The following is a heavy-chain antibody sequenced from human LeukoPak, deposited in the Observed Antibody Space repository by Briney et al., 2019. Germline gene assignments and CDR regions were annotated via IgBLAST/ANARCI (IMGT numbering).Heavy chain of an antibody. CDR1: GFTFSSYS. V-gene: IGHV3-48*01. CDR3: ARAKRNGFDI. CDR2: ISSSSSII. Sequence: QPGGSLRLSCAASGFTFSSYSMNWVRQAPGKGLEWVSYISSSSSIIYYADSVKGRFTISRDTAKNSLYLQMNSLRAEDTAVFYCARAKRNGFDIWGQGTLVTVSS. J-gene: IGHJ3*02.